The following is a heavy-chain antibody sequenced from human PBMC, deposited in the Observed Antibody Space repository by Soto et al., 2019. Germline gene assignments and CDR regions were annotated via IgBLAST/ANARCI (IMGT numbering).Heavy chain of an antibody. J-gene: IGHJ5*02. Sequence: PSETLSLTCTVSGGSISISSYYWCWIRHPPGKGLEWIGSIYYSGSTYYNPSLKSRVTISVDTSKNQFSLKLSSVTAADTAVYYCARPPLGTSMPMVRGSSDRFDAWGQGTLARVSS. CDR1: GGSISISSYY. D-gene: IGHD3-10*01. CDR2: IYYSGST. CDR3: ARPPLGTSMPMVRGSSDRFDA. V-gene: IGHV4-39*01.